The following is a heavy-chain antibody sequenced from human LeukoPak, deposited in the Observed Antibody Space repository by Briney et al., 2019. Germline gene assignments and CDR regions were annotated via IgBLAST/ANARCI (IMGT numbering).Heavy chain of an antibody. CDR3: ARGRVWLRLSDY. D-gene: IGHD5-12*01. Sequence: ASVRVSCTASGYTFTSYDINWVRQAPGQGLEWMGWMNPNSGNTGYAQKFQGRVTMTRNTSISTAYMELSSLRSEDTAVYYCARGRVWLRLSDYWGQGTLVTVSS. V-gene: IGHV1-8*01. CDR1: GYTFTSYD. CDR2: MNPNSGNT. J-gene: IGHJ4*02.